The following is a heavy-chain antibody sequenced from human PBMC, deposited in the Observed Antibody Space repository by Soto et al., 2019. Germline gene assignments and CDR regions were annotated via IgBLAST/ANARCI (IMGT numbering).Heavy chain of an antibody. J-gene: IGHJ6*02. D-gene: IGHD2-2*01. CDR2: IIPIFGTA. V-gene: IGHV1-69*13. Sequence: SVEVSCKXSGGTFSSYAISWVRQAPGQGLEWMGGIIPIFGTANYAQKFQGRVTITADESTSTAYMELSSLRSGDTAVYYCARDVVVPAAPGYYYYYGMDVWGQGTTVTVSS. CDR3: ARDVVVPAAPGYYYYYGMDV. CDR1: GGTFSSYA.